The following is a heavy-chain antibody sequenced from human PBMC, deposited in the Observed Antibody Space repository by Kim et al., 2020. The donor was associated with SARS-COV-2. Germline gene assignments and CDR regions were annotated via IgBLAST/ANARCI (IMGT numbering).Heavy chain of an antibody. Sequence: GGSLRLSCAASGFTFDDYGMSWVRQAPGKGLEWVSGINWNGGSTGYADSVKGRFTISRDNAKNSLYLQMNSLRAEDTALYHCAREALTNYYDSSGYFDYWGQGTLVTVSS. CDR3: AREALTNYYDSSGYFDY. CDR1: GFTFDDYG. D-gene: IGHD3-22*01. CDR2: INWNGGST. V-gene: IGHV3-20*01. J-gene: IGHJ4*02.